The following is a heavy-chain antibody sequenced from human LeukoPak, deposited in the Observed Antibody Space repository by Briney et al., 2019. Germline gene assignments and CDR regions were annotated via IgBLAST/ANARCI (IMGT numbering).Heavy chain of an antibody. D-gene: IGHD6-6*01. CDR2: IYYSGGT. J-gene: IGHJ4*02. CDR3: ARQWGIAARRNYFDY. Sequence: PSETLSLTCTVPGTSISGYYWGWIRKPPGKGLEWIGYIYYSGGTNYNPSLKSRVSISVDTSKSQFSLKLSSVTAADTAVYYCARQWGIAARRNYFDYWGQGILVTVSS. CDR1: GTSISGYY. V-gene: IGHV4-59*08.